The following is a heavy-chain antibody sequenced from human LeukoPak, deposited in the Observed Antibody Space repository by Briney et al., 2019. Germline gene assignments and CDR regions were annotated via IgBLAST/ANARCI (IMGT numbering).Heavy chain of an antibody. J-gene: IGHJ4*02. CDR2: ISAYNGNT. CDR3: ARDAASDTSSYVVDVRSPYDF. V-gene: IGHV1-18*01. CDR1: GYTFSSYG. Sequence: ASVKVSCKGSGYTFSSYGISWVRQAPGQGLEWMGWISAYNGNTNYAHKVQGRVTMTTDTSTSTASMELRSLTSDDTAVYYCARDAASDTSSYVVDVRSPYDFWGQGTLVTVSS. D-gene: IGHD3-22*01.